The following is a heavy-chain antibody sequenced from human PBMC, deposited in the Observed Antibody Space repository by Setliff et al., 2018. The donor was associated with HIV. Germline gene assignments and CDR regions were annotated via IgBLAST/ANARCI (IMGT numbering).Heavy chain of an antibody. Sequence: SETLSLTCTVSGGSISNSDFYWGWIRQSPGKGLEWIGSIYYRGATYYNPTLQSRVTISADTSKNQFYLKLSSMTAADTAVYYCARDVGLCGVDCWPYFYFDLWGRGNLVTVSS. CDR1: GGSISNSDFY. V-gene: IGHV4-39*07. D-gene: IGHD2-21*02. CDR2: IYYRGAT. CDR3: ARDVGLCGVDCWPYFYFDL. J-gene: IGHJ2*01.